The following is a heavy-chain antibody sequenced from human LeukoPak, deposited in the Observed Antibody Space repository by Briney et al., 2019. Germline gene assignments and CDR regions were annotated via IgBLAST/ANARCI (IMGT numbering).Heavy chain of an antibody. V-gene: IGHV3-30*02. CDR3: AKDSGSYFADY. D-gene: IGHD1-26*01. J-gene: IGHJ4*02. CDR2: IRYDGSNK. Sequence: GGSLRLSCAASGFTFSSYGMYWVRQAPGKGLEWVAFIRYDGSNKYYADSVKGRFTVSRDDSKNTLYLQMKSLRAEDTAVYYCAKDSGSYFADYWGQGTLVTVSS. CDR1: GFTFSSYG.